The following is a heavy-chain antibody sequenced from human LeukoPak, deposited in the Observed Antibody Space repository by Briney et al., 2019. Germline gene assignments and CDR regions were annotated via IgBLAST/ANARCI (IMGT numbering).Heavy chain of an antibody. CDR2: IWYDGSNK. Sequence: TGGSLRLSCAASGFTFSSYGMHWVRQAPGKGLEGVAVIWYDGSNKYYADSVKGRFTISRDNSKNALYLQMNSLRAEDTAVYYCARTPLETYYIDYWGQGTLVTVSS. CDR3: ARTPLETYYIDY. J-gene: IGHJ4*02. CDR1: GFTFSSYG. V-gene: IGHV3-33*01.